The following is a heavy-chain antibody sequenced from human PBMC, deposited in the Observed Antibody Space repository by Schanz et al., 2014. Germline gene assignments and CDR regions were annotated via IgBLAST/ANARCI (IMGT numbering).Heavy chain of an antibody. J-gene: IGHJ3*02. CDR1: GYTFISYG. D-gene: IGHD2-2*01. CDR2: ISAYNGHT. Sequence: QVQLEQSGAEVKKPGASVKVSCKASGYTFISYGIKWVRQAPGQGLEWMGWISAYNGHTDYAQQFQGRVTFTADKSTSTAYMELSSLRYEDTALYYCARGTMPGTFDIWGQGTMVTVSS. V-gene: IGHV1-18*01. CDR3: ARGTMPGTFDI.